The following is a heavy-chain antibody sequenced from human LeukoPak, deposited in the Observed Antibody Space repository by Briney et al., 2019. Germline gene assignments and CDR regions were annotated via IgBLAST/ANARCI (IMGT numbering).Heavy chain of an antibody. D-gene: IGHD3-16*01. CDR1: GYTFTSYY. CDR2: INPSGGST. V-gene: IGHV1-46*01. J-gene: IGHJ3*01. CDR3: ARDQGWGGTRGAFDL. Sequence: VASVKVSCKASGYTFTSYYMHWVRQAPGQGLEWMGIINPSGGSTSYAQKFQGRVTMTRDTSTSTVYMELSSLRSEDTAVYYCARDQGWGGTRGAFDLWGQGTMVTVSS.